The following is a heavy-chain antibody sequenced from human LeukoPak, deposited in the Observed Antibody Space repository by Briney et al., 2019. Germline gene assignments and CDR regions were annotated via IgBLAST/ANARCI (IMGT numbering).Heavy chain of an antibody. D-gene: IGHD2-2*01. CDR3: ARDPRWLTPDCTSTSCYENYFDP. Sequence: SETLSLTCAVSGYSISSGYQWAWIRQSPGKGLEWIGSIYHGGSAHYNPSLKSRVTILVETSKNQFSLKLYSVTAADTAVYYCARDPRWLTPDCTSTSCYENYFDPWGQGTLVTVSS. J-gene: IGHJ5*02. CDR2: IYHGGSA. CDR1: GYSISSGYQ. V-gene: IGHV4-38-2*02.